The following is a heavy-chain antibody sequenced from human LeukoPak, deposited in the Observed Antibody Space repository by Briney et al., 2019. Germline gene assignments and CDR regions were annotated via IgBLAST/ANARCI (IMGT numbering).Heavy chain of an antibody. V-gene: IGHV3-48*04. CDR3: ARDPYYYGSGSYPSQGPFDF. J-gene: IGHJ4*02. D-gene: IGHD3-10*01. Sequence: GGSLRLSCAASGFTLSSYNMNWVRQAPGKGLGWVSYISSSSSTIYYADSVKGRFTISRDNAKNSPYLQMNSLRAEDSAVYYCARDPYYYGSGSYPSQGPFDFWGQGTLVTVSS. CDR2: ISSSSSTI. CDR1: GFTLSSYN.